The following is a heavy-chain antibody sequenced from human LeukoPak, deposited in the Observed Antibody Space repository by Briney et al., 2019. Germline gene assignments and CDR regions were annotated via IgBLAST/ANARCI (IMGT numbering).Heavy chain of an antibody. CDR1: GGSISSGSYY. CDR2: IYTSGST. J-gene: IGHJ2*01. D-gene: IGHD3-22*01. CDR3: ARGGYYDSSGQPNWYFDL. V-gene: IGHV4-61*02. Sequence: SETLSLTCTVSGGSISSGSYYWSWIRQPAGKGLEWIGRIYTSGSTNYNPSLKSRVTISVDTSKNQFSLKLSSVTAADTAVYYCARGGYYDSSGQPNWYFDLWGRGTLVTVSS.